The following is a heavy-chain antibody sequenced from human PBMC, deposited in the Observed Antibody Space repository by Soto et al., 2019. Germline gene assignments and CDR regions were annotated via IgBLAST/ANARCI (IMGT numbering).Heavy chain of an antibody. CDR2: TYYRSKWYN. V-gene: IGHV6-1*01. CDR1: GDSVSSNSAA. CDR3: ARDLRDGVVVAGTFDY. D-gene: IGHD6-19*01. J-gene: IGHJ4*02. Sequence: PSQTLSLTCAISGDSVSSNSAAWNWIRQSPSRGLEWLGRTYYRSKWYNDYAVSVKSRITINPDTSKNQFSLQLNSVTPEDTAVYYCARDLRDGVVVAGTFDYWGQGTLVTVSS.